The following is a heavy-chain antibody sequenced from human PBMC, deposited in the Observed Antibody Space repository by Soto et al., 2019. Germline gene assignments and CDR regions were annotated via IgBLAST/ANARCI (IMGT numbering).Heavy chain of an antibody. Sequence: PSDTLSLTCTVSSGSMNSYYWSWIRQPPGKGLEWIGYIYYSGSTNYNPSLKSRVTISVDTSKNQFSLKLSSVTAADTAVYYCARGGWYVDYSGEGAMVT. CDR3: ARGGWYVDY. CDR2: IYYSGST. J-gene: IGHJ4*02. CDR1: SGSMNSYY. D-gene: IGHD1-26*01. V-gene: IGHV4-59*07.